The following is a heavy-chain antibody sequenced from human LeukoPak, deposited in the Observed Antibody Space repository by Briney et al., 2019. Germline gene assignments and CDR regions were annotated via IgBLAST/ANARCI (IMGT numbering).Heavy chain of an antibody. CDR2: INSGGDTI. J-gene: IGHJ4*02. Sequence: GGSLRLSCTASGFSFSDNFMGWLRQAPGKGLEWVSYINSGGDTIHYSGAVKGRFSISRDNSKRLFYLQMSRLRIDDTALYYCARGGSGWTFNHWGQGTLVSVSS. V-gene: IGHV3-11*01. D-gene: IGHD2/OR15-2a*01. CDR1: GFSFSDNF. CDR3: ARGGSGWTFNH.